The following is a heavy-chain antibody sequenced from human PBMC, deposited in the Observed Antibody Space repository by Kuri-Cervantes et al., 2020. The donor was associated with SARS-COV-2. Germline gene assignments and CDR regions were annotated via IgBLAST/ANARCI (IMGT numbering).Heavy chain of an antibody. CDR3: ARVPALYDFSYAFDI. CDR2: ISYDGSNK. CDR1: GFTVSSYA. D-gene: IGHD3-3*01. Sequence: GESLKISCAASGFTVSSYAMHWVRQAPGKGLEWVAVISYDGSNKYYADSVKGRFTISRDNSKNTLYLQMNSLRAEDTAVYYCARVPALYDFSYAFDIWGQGTMVTVSS. V-gene: IGHV3-30-3*01. J-gene: IGHJ3*02.